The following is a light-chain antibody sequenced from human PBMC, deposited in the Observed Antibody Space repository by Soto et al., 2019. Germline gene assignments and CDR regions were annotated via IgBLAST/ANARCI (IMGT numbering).Light chain of an antibody. V-gene: IGKV3-11*01. J-gene: IGKJ4*01. CDR3: HQRSNWPLT. CDR1: QSVSSY. Sequence: ELVLTQSPATLSLSPGETATLSCRASQSVSSYLAWYQQKPGQALRLLIYDASKRTTGIPARFSGSVSGTDFTLTISSLEPEDFAVYFGHQRSNWPLTFGGGTKLEIK. CDR2: DAS.